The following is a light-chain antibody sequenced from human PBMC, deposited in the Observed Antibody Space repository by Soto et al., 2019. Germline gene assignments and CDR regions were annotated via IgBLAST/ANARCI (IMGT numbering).Light chain of an antibody. CDR2: GAS. J-gene: IGKJ2*01. V-gene: IGKV3-15*01. Sequence: EIVMTQSPATLSVSPGERATLSCRASQSVSSNIAWYQQKPGQVPRLLIYGASTRATGIPGRFSGSGSGTEFTLTISSLQSEDFAVYYCQQYKNWSRTFGQGTKLEIK. CDR1: QSVSSN. CDR3: QQYKNWSRT.